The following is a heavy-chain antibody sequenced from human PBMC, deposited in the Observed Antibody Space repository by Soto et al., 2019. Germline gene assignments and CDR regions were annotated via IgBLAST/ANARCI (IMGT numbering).Heavy chain of an antibody. CDR3: ALVGTTWFAFDF. J-gene: IGHJ3*01. D-gene: IGHD1-26*01. Sequence: QVQLVQSGAEVKKPGASVKVSCKASGYTFTSYGIGWVRQAPGQGLEWMGWISTYHGNTKYAQKLQGRVTMTTDTSTSPADMELGSLRSDDTAIYYCALVGTTWFAFDFWGQGTMVTVSS. CDR1: GYTFTSYG. V-gene: IGHV1-18*04. CDR2: ISTYHGNT.